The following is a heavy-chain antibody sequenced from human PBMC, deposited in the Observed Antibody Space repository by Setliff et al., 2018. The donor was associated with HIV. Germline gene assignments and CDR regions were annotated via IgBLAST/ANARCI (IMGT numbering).Heavy chain of an antibody. D-gene: IGHD1-1*01. CDR3: ARDWNGDGRSIDS. CDR2: IYYTGST. J-gene: IGHJ5*01. V-gene: IGHV4-39*02. Sequence: SETLSLTCTVSGASISSSSHHWAWIRQPPGKGLEYIGNIYYTGSTHHNPSLESLFAISRDNSKNSLYLQMNSLRAGDTAVYYCARDWNGDGRSIDSWGQGTLVTVSS. CDR1: GASISSSSHH.